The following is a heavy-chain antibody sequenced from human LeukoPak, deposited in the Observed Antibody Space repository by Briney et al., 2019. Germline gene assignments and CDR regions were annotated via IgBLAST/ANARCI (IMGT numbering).Heavy chain of an antibody. V-gene: IGHV3-21*04. Sequence: GGSLRLSCAASGFTFSSYSMNWVRLAPGKGLEWVSSISSSSSYIYYADSVKGRFTISRDNAKNSLYLQMNSLRAEDMALYYCAKDMGELPDDAFDIWGQGTMVTVSS. D-gene: IGHD1-26*01. CDR2: ISSSSSYI. J-gene: IGHJ3*02. CDR3: AKDMGELPDDAFDI. CDR1: GFTFSSYS.